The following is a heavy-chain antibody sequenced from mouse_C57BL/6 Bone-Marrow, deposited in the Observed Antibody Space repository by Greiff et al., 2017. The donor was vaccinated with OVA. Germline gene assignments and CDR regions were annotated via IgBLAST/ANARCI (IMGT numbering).Heavy chain of an antibody. D-gene: IGHD1-1*01. Sequence: EVKLMESGAELVKPGASVKLSCTASGFNIKDYYMHWVKQRTEQGLEWIGRISPEDGETKYAPKFQGKATITADTSSNTAYLQLSSLTSEDTAVYYCARAVVEGRASGTWFAYWGQGTLVTVSA. CDR3: ARAVVEGRASGTWFAY. V-gene: IGHV14-2*01. J-gene: IGHJ3*01. CDR1: GFNIKDYY. CDR2: ISPEDGET.